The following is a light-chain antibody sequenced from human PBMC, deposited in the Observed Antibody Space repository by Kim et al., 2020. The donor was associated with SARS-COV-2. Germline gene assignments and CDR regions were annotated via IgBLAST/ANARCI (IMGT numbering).Light chain of an antibody. CDR1: QSITSW. Sequence: DIQMTQSPSTLSASVGDTVTFTCRASQSITSWLAWYQQKPGKAPNLLIYKTSTLESGVPSRFSGSGSGTEFTLTISSLQPDDFATYYCQQYNSYSGTFGQGTKVDIK. CDR3: QQYNSYSGT. J-gene: IGKJ1*01. CDR2: KTS. V-gene: IGKV1-5*03.